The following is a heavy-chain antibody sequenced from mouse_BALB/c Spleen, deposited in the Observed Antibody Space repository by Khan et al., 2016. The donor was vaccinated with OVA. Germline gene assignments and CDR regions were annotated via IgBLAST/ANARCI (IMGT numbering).Heavy chain of an antibody. CDR1: GFTFSGYG. J-gene: IGHJ1*01. V-gene: IGHV5-6-3*01. CDR2: INSNGGTS. CDR3: ARIYYRYDGGYWYFDV. D-gene: IGHD2-14*01. Sequence: VQLKESGGGLVQPGGSLKLSCAASGFTFSGYGMSWVRQTPDKRLELVATINSNGGTSYYPDSVKGRFTISRDNARNTLHLQMSSLKSEDTAMYYCARIYYRYDGGYWYFDVWGAGTTVTVSS.